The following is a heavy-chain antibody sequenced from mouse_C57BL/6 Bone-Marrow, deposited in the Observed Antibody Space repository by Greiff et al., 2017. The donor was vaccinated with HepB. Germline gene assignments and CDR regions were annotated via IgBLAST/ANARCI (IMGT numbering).Heavy chain of an antibody. V-gene: IGHV5-4*01. D-gene: IGHD1-1*01. Sequence: EVKLVESGGGLVKPGGSLKLSCAASGFTFSSYAMSWVRQTPEKRLEWVATISDGGSYTYYPDNVKGRFTISRDNAKNNLYLQMSHLKSEDTAMYYCARDWDYYGSSYYWYFDVWGTGTTVTVSS. CDR1: GFTFSSYA. CDR2: ISDGGSYT. J-gene: IGHJ1*03. CDR3: ARDWDYYGSSYYWYFDV.